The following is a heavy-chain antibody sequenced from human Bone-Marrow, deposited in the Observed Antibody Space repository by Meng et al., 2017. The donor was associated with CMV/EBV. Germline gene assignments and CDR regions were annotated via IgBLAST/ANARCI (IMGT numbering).Heavy chain of an antibody. CDR1: GYTFVGHY. Sequence: VKLVESWGEAKQPGASVTVACQTSGYTFVGHYVYWVRQAPGQGLEWMVRIHPKSAGTDYVEKFQGRVTMTRDTSNTIVYMELCRLTADDTAVYYCTRTWIDSFTPDFDYWGQGSLVTVSS. CDR3: TRTWIDSFTPDFDY. CDR2: IHPKSAGT. D-gene: IGHD2-2*03. V-gene: IGHV1-2*06. J-gene: IGHJ4*02.